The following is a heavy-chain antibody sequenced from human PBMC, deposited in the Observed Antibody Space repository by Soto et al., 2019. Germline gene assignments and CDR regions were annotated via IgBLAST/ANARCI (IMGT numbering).Heavy chain of an antibody. V-gene: IGHV4-39*01. D-gene: IGHD3-16*02. CDR2: IYYSGST. CDR1: GGSISSSSYY. J-gene: IGHJ4*02. CDR3: ARQREGQYYGYVWGSYRSDLWDY. Sequence: SETLSLTCTVSGGSISSSSYYWGWIRQPPGKGLEWIGSIYYSGSTYYNPSLKSRVTISVDTSKNQFSLKLSSVTAADTAVYYCARQREGQYYGYVWGSYRSDLWDYWGQGTLVTVSS.